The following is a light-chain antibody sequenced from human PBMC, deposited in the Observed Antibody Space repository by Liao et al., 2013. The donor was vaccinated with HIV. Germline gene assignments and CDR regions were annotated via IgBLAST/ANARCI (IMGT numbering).Light chain of an antibody. J-gene: IGLJ1*01. CDR3: QVWDSSSDQYV. CDR1: NIGSKS. V-gene: IGLV3-21*04. CDR2: HDS. Sequence: SYVLTQPPSVSVAPGKTARITCGGNNIGSKSVHWYQQKPGQAPVLVIYHDSDRPSGIPERFSGSNSGNTATLTISRVEAGDEADYYCQVWDSSSDQYVFGTGTKVTVL.